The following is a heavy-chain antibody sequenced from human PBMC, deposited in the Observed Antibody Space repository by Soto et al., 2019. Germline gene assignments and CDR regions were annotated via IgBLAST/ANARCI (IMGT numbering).Heavy chain of an antibody. CDR3: AKASPYYYDRIDF. CDR1: GFTFDWFG. J-gene: IGHJ4*02. Sequence: QVKLVESGGGVVQPGLSLRLSCEGSGFTFDWFGMHWVRQAPGKGLEWVAVISYDGSTKYYADSVEGRFTISRDNSKNTVYLQMNSLRREDTAVYFCAKASPYYYDRIDFWGQGTLVTVSS. CDR2: ISYDGSTK. V-gene: IGHV3-30*18. D-gene: IGHD3-22*01.